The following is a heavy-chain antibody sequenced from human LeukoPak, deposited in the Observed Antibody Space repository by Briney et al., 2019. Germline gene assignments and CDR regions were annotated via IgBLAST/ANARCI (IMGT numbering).Heavy chain of an antibody. CDR3: ARGGRSFYYYYMDV. V-gene: IGHV4-59*01. J-gene: IGHJ6*03. D-gene: IGHD2-15*01. CDR1: GGSISSYY. Sequence: PSETLSLTCTVSGGSISSYYWSWIRQPPGKGLEWIGYIYYSGGTNYNPSLKSRVTISVDTSKNQFSLKLSSVTAADTAVYYCARGGRSFYYYYMDVWGKGTTVTVSS. CDR2: IYYSGGT.